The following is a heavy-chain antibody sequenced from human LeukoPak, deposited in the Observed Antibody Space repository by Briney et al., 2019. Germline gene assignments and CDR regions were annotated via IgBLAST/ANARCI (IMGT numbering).Heavy chain of an antibody. J-gene: IGHJ4*02. D-gene: IGHD6-19*01. CDR3: ARSGYSSGWYGGY. CDR2: A. V-gene: IGHV1-69*02. Sequence: ANNAQKFQGRVTITADTSTSTAYMELRSLRSDDTAVYYCARSGYSSGWYGGYWGQGTLVTVSS.